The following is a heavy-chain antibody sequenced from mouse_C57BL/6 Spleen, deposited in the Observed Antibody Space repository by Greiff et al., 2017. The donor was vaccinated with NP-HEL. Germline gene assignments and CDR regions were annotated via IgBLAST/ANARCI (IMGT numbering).Heavy chain of an antibody. Sequence: VQLQQSGAELVKPGASVKISCKASGYAFSSYWMNWVKQRPGKGLEWIGQIYPGDGDTNYNGKFKGKATLTADKSSSTAYMQLSSLTSEDSAVYFCARSLHYGSSYVGYFDVWGTGTTVTVSS. CDR3: ARSLHYGSSYVGYFDV. CDR2: IYPGDGDT. J-gene: IGHJ1*03. CDR1: GYAFSSYW. D-gene: IGHD1-1*01. V-gene: IGHV1-80*01.